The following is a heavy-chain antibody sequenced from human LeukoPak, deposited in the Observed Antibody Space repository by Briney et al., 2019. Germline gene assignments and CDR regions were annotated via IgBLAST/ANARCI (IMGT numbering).Heavy chain of an antibody. CDR1: GGSISSYY. CDR3: ARARYCSGGSCYFLGDYYYYMDV. V-gene: IGHV4-59*01. CDR2: IYYSGRT. Sequence: SETLSLTCSVSGGSISSYYWSWIRQPPGKGLEWIGYIYYSGRTNYNPSLKSRVTISVGTSKNQFSLKLSSVTAADTAVYYCARARYCSGGSCYFLGDYYYYMDVWGKGTTVTISS. D-gene: IGHD2-15*01. J-gene: IGHJ6*03.